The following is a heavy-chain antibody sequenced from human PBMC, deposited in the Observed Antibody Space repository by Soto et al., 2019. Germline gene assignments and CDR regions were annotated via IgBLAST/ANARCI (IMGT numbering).Heavy chain of an antibody. D-gene: IGHD5-12*01. CDR2: INHSGST. CDR1: GGSISSGGYY. CDR3: ARGAHRRDGYNSMAIDY. V-gene: IGHV4-39*07. J-gene: IGHJ4*02. Sequence: SETLSLTCTVSGGSISSGGYYWSWIRQPPGKGLEWIGEINHSGSTNYNPSLKSRVTISVDTSKNQFSLKLSSVTAADTAVYYCARGAHRRDGYNSMAIDYWGQGTLVTVSS.